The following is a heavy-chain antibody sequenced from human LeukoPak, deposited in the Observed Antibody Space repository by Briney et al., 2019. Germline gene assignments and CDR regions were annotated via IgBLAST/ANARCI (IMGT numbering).Heavy chain of an antibody. J-gene: IGHJ5*02. Sequence: GGSLRLSCAASGFTVSNNYMRWVRQAPGKGLEWVSSIYSRGSTSYVDSVKGRFTISRDNSKNTLFLQMNSLSVEDTAVYYCARDYYGPWGQGTLVTVSS. D-gene: IGHD3-22*01. CDR3: ARDYYGP. CDR1: GFTVSNNY. V-gene: IGHV3-66*03. CDR2: IYSRGST.